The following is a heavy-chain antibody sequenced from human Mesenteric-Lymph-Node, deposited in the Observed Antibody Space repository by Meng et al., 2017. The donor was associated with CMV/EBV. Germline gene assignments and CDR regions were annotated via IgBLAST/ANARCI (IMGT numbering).Heavy chain of an antibody. CDR1: GYTFTSYD. D-gene: IGHD6-13*01. J-gene: IGHJ4*02. Sequence: ASVKVSCKASGYTFTSYDINWVRQATGQGLEWMGWMNPNSGNTGYAQKFQGRVTMTRNTSISTAYMELSSLRSEDTAVYYCSSSLPGYSSSPDYWGQGTLVTVSS. V-gene: IGHV1-8*01. CDR2: MNPNSGNT. CDR3: SSSLPGYSSSPDY.